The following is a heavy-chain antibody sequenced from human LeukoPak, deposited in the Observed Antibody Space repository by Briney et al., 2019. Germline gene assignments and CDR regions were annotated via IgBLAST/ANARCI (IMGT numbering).Heavy chain of an antibody. D-gene: IGHD5-24*01. CDR3: ARDGYNGMDAFDI. Sequence: ASVKVSCKASGGTFTSYAISWVRQAPGQGLEWMGGIIPIFGTANYAQKFQGRVTITADTSTSTAYMELSSLRSEDTAVYYCARDGYNGMDAFDIWGQGTMVTVSS. CDR2: IIPIFGTA. V-gene: IGHV1-69*06. J-gene: IGHJ3*02. CDR1: GGTFTSYA.